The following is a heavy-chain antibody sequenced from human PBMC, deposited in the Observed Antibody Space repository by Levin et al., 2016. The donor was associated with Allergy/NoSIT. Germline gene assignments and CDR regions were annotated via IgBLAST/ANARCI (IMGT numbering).Heavy chain of an antibody. CDR2: ISSSGVYT. J-gene: IGHJ4*02. Sequence: GESLKISCAASGFTFSDYYMSWDPPGLRGKGLEWVSYISSSGVYTNYADSVKGRFTISRDNAKNSLYLQMNSLRAEDTAVYYCAREVYFDYWGQGTLVTVSS. CDR1: GFTFSDYY. V-gene: IGHV3-11*06. CDR3: AREVYFDY.